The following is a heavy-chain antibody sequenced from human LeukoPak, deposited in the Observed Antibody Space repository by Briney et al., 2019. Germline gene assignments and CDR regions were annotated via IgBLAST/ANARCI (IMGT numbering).Heavy chain of an antibody. Sequence: SETLSLTCNVSGASMTSSYWSWIRQPPGKGLEWIAYVYYNGVTNYNPSLKGRVIISLDTARNQLSLKLSPVTAADTAVYYCARGAGRDGGYWGQGTLVTVSS. D-gene: IGHD5-24*01. CDR3: ARGAGRDGGY. CDR1: GASMTSSY. CDR2: VYYNGVT. J-gene: IGHJ4*02. V-gene: IGHV4-59*01.